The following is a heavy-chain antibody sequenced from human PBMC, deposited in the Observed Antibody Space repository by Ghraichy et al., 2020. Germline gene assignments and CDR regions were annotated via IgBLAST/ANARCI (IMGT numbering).Heavy chain of an antibody. J-gene: IGHJ4*02. CDR2: INAGNGNT. CDR3: ARDWGSSGWYGPLYY. Sequence: ASVKVSCKASGYTFTSYAMHWVRQAPGQRLEWMGWINAGNGNTKYSQKFQGRVTITRDTSASTAYMELSSPRSEDTAVYYCARDWGSSGWYGPLYYWGQGTLVTVSS. CDR1: GYTFTSYA. D-gene: IGHD6-19*01. V-gene: IGHV1-3*01.